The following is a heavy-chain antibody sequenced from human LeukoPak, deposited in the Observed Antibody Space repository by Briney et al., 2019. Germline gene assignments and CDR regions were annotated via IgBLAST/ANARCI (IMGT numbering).Heavy chain of an antibody. CDR3: AKGPNDSSNYLFDY. V-gene: IGHV3-23*01. D-gene: IGHD4-11*01. CDR1: GFTFSRHA. CDR2: IVGSGVDT. Sequence: PGGSLRLSCAASGFTFSRHAMSWVRRAPGKGLEWVSVIVGSGVDTYYADSVKGRFTISRDNSKNTLYVQMNSLGAEDTAVYYCAKGPNDSSNYLFDYWGQGTLVTVSS. J-gene: IGHJ4*02.